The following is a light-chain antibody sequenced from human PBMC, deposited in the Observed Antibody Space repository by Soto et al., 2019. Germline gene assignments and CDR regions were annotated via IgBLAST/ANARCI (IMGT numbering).Light chain of an antibody. Sequence: EIVLTQSPATLSLSPGERATLSCRASQSVSSYLAWYQQKPGQAPRLLIYEASNSATGIPARFSGSGSGTDFTLSISSLEAEDFAVYYCQQRSNWPGTFGQGTKVEIK. J-gene: IGKJ1*01. CDR2: EAS. V-gene: IGKV3-11*01. CDR1: QSVSSY. CDR3: QQRSNWPGT.